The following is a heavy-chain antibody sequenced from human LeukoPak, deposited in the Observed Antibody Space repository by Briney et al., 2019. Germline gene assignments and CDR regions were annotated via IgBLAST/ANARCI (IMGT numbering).Heavy chain of an antibody. D-gene: IGHD2-15*01. CDR1: GFTFTSSA. Sequence: GGSLRLSCAASGFTFTSSAMQWVRQARGQRLEWIGWIVVGRGNTNYAQKFQERITITRDMSTSTAYMELSSLRSEDTAVYYCAAGRMVVAYYYYGMDVWGQGTTVTVSS. J-gene: IGHJ6*02. CDR2: IVVGRGNT. CDR3: AAGRMVVAYYYYGMDV. V-gene: IGHV1-58*02.